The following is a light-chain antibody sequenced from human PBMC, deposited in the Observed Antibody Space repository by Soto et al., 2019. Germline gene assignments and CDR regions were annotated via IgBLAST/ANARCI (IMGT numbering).Light chain of an antibody. Sequence: IVLTQSPAILSLSPGERGTLSCRASQSVTNNYLAWYQQKPGQAPRLLIYGASSRATGIPDRFSGSGSGTDFTLTISRLEPEDFAVYYCQQVAFSPRTFGQGTKVEIK. J-gene: IGKJ2*01. V-gene: IGKV3-20*01. CDR3: QQVAFSPRT. CDR1: QSVTNNY. CDR2: GAS.